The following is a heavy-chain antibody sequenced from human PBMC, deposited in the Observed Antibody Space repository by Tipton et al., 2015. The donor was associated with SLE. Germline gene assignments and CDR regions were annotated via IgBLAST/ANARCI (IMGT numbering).Heavy chain of an antibody. CDR1: GGSFSGYS. CDR2: TNPSGNT. D-gene: IGHD3-22*01. J-gene: IGHJ4*02. V-gene: IGHV4-34*01. Sequence: TLSLTCAVYGGSFSGYSWSWIRQPPGKGLEWIGQTNPSGNTNYNPSPESRVTMSVGASNNHFSLKLSSVTAADTAVYYCARHRNPYDTSGYCDVVSKWGQGTLVTVAS. CDR3: ARHRNPYDTSGYCDVVSK.